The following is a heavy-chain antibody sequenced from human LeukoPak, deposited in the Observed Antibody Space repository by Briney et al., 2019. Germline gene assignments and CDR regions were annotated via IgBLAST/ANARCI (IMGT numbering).Heavy chain of an antibody. D-gene: IGHD1-26*01. CDR1: GGSISSSSYY. Sequence: SETLSLTCTVSGGSISSSSYYWGWIRQPPGRGLEWLGSIYYSGSTYYNPSLRSRVTISVDTSNNQFSLKLSSVTAADSAVYYWARRGELLRRRGAFDIWGQGTMVTVSS. V-gene: IGHV4-39*07. CDR3: ARRGELLRRRGAFDI. J-gene: IGHJ3*02. CDR2: IYYSGST.